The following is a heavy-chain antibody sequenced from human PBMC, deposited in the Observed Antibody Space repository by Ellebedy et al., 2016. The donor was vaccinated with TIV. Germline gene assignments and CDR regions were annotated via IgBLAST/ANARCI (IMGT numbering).Heavy chain of an antibody. D-gene: IGHD2/OR15-2a*01. V-gene: IGHV5-51*01. Sequence: KVSCKGSGYSFPTYWIGWVRQMPGKGLAWMGIIYPGDSDTRYSPSFQGQVTISADKSISTAYLQWSSLKASDTAMYYCARPNMGYYYMDVWGEGTTVTVSS. CDR2: IYPGDSDT. CDR1: GYSFPTYW. J-gene: IGHJ6*03. CDR3: ARPNMGYYYMDV.